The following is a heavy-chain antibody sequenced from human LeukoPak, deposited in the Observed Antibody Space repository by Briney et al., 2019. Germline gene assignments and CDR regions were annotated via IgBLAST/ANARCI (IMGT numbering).Heavy chain of an antibody. CDR1: GFTFSSYA. D-gene: IGHD5-18*01. V-gene: IGHV3-33*08. CDR2: IWYDGSNK. J-gene: IGHJ4*02. Sequence: GGSLRLSCAASGFTFSSYAMSWVRQAPGKGLEWVAVIWYDGSNKYYADSVKGRFTISRDNSKNSLYLQMNGLRAEDTAVYYCARDRIQLWSHDYWGQGTLVTVSS. CDR3: ARDRIQLWSHDY.